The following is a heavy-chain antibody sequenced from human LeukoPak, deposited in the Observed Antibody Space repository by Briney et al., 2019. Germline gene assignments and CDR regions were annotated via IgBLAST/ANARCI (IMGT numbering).Heavy chain of an antibody. J-gene: IGHJ4*02. CDR2: IYHSGST. V-gene: IGHV4-30-2*01. D-gene: IGHD3-22*01. Sequence: SETLSLTCAVSGGSISSGGYSWSWIRQPPGKGLEWIGYIYHSGSTYYNPSLKSRVTISVDRSKNQFSLKLSSVTAADTAVYYCARAARSYYDSSGYYDWGQGTLVTVSS. CDR3: ARAARSYYDSSGYYD. CDR1: GGSISSGGYS.